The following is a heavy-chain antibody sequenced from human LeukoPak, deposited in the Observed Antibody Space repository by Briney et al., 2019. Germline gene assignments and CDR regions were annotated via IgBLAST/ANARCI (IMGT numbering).Heavy chain of an antibody. CDR1: GLSFISYW. D-gene: IGHD1-1*01. V-gene: IGHV3-7*01. J-gene: IGHJ4*03. CDR2: IKQDGSAK. CDR3: AGCAGNSCYFDY. Sequence: GGSLRLSCAASGLSFISYWMSWVRQAPGKGPEWVANIKQDGSAKNYVDSVKGRFTISRDNAKNSLYLQLNSLRAENTAVYYCAGCAGNSCYFDYWGQGTLVIVSS.